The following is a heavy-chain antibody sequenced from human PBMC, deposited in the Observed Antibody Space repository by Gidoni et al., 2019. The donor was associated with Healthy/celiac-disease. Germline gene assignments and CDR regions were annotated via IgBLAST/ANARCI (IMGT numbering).Heavy chain of an antibody. D-gene: IGHD6-19*01. J-gene: IGHJ4*02. CDR2: IYHSVST. CDR3: AGGIAVAGTSDY. CDR1: GYSICSGYY. V-gene: IGHV4-38-2*01. Sequence: QVQLQESGPGLVTPSETLSLTCAVSGYSICSGYYWGWIRQPPGKGLEWIGGIYHSVSTYYNPSLKSRVTISVDTSKNNFSLKLSAVTSAYTDVYYCAGGIAVAGTSDYWGQGTLVTVSS.